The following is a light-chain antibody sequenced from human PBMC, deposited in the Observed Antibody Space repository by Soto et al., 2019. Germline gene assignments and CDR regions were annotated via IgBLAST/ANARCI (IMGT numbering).Light chain of an antibody. J-gene: IGKJ1*01. V-gene: IGKV1-5*01. CDR1: QSISSY. CDR3: HQYNYYRPT. Sequence: DIQMTQSPSTLSASVGDRVTITCRASQSISSYLAWYQQKPGKAPKLLIYDAFSLEGGVPSRFSGSGSGTEFTLTISSLQPDDFATYYCHQYNYYRPTFGQGTKVDI. CDR2: DAF.